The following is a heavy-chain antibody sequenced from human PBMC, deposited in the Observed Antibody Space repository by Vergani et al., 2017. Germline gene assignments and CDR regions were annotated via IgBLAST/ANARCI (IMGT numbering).Heavy chain of an antibody. J-gene: IGHJ4*02. CDR3: ARHGPTSIITMIVVVNPFDY. Sequence: QVQLQESGPGLVKPSETLSLTCAVSGDSISSGYYWGWIRQPPGKGLEWIGSIYHSGSTYYNPSVKSRVTISGDTSKNQFSLKLSSVTAADTAVDYCARHGPTSIITMIVVVNPFDYWGQGTLVTVSS. D-gene: IGHD3-22*01. CDR2: IYHSGST. V-gene: IGHV4-38-2*01. CDR1: GDSISSGYY.